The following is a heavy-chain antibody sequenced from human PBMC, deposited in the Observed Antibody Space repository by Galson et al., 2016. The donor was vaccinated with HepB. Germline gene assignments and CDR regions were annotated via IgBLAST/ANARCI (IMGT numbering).Heavy chain of an antibody. Sequence: QSGAEVKKPGESLKISCKASGNSFTSHWIGWVRQMPGKGLEWMGIIHAADSHTKYSPSLQGHITISTDKSINTAYLQWSSLGASDTAMYYCASAVNGLFWFDPWGQGTLVTVSS. J-gene: IGHJ5*02. CDR2: IHAADSHT. D-gene: IGHD3-9*01. CDR3: ASAVNGLFWFDP. CDR1: GNSFTSHW. V-gene: IGHV5-51*01.